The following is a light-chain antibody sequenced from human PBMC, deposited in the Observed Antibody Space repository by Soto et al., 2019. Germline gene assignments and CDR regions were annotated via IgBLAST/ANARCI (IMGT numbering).Light chain of an antibody. CDR2: GAS. CDR3: HQYNNWHPWT. Sequence: EILLTQSPYTRALSPGERATLSCRASQSISTNLAWYQQKPGQASRLLIFGASTRATGIPARFSGSGSGTEFTLTISSLQYEDFAVYYCHQYNNWHPWTFGQGTKVDIK. CDR1: QSISTN. J-gene: IGKJ1*01. V-gene: IGKV3-15*01.